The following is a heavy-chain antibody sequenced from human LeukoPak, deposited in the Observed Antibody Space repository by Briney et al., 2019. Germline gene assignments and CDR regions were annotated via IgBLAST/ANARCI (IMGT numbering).Heavy chain of an antibody. CDR2: INHSGST. CDR3: ARGGGSGWYGIDY. Sequence: PSETLSLTCAVYGGSFSGYYWSWIRQPPGKGLEWIGEINHSGSTNYNPSLKSRVTISVDTSKNQFSLKLSSVTAADTAAYYCARGGGSGWYGIDYWGQGTLVTVSS. V-gene: IGHV4-34*01. D-gene: IGHD6-19*01. CDR1: GGSFSGYY. J-gene: IGHJ4*02.